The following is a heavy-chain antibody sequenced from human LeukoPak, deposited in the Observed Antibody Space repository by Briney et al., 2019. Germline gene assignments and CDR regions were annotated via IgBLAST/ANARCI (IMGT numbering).Heavy chain of an antibody. D-gene: IGHD2-2*02. CDR3: ARDPQYCSSTSCYTDDAFDI. Sequence: GASVKVSCKASGYTFTSYGISWVRQAPGQGLEWMGWISAYNGNTNYAQKLQGRVTMTTDTSTSTAYMELRSLRSDDTAVYYCARDPQYCSSTSCYTDDAFDIWGQGTMVTVSS. V-gene: IGHV1-18*01. J-gene: IGHJ3*02. CDR1: GYTFTSYG. CDR2: ISAYNGNT.